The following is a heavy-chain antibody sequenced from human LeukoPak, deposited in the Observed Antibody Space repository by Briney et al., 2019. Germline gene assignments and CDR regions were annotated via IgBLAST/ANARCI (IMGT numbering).Heavy chain of an antibody. CDR3: ARDVRGKFLEWFLDY. Sequence: ASVKVSCKASGYTFTGYYMHWVRQAPGQGLEWMGWINPNSGGTNYAQKFQGRVTMTRDTSISTAYMELSRLRSDDTAVYYCARDVRGKFLEWFLDYWGQGTLVTVSS. D-gene: IGHD3-3*01. V-gene: IGHV1-2*02. CDR1: GYTFTGYY. CDR2: INPNSGGT. J-gene: IGHJ4*02.